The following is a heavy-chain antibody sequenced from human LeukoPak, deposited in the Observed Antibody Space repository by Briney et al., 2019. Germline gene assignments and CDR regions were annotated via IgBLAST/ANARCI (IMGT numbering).Heavy chain of an antibody. CDR3: GAGSSAYYHYFDY. V-gene: IGHV1-46*01. CDR1: GYTFTSYY. Sequence: ASVKVSCKASGYTFTSYYMYWVRRAPGQGLEWMGIINPSGGSTSYAQKFQGRVTMTRDTSTSTVYMELSSLRSEDTAVYYCGAGSSAYYHYFDYWGQGTLVTVSS. CDR2: INPSGGST. D-gene: IGHD3-22*01. J-gene: IGHJ4*02.